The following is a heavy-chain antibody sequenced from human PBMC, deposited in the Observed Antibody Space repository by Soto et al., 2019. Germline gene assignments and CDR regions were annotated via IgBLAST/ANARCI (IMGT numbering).Heavy chain of an antibody. J-gene: IGHJ3*02. CDR1: GFTFSSYA. D-gene: IGHD4-17*01. Sequence: QVQLVESGGGVVQPGRSLRLSCAASGFTFSSYAMHWVRQAPGKGLEWVAVISYDGSNKYYEDSVKGRFTISRDNSKNTLYLQMNSLRAEDTAVYYCARVLDYGTTWGAFYIWGQGTMVTVSS. CDR2: ISYDGSNK. V-gene: IGHV3-30-3*01. CDR3: ARVLDYGTTWGAFYI.